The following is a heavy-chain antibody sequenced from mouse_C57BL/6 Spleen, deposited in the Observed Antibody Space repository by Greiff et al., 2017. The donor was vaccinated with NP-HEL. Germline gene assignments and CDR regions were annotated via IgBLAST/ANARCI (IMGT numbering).Heavy chain of an antibody. J-gene: IGHJ3*01. Sequence: EVQLQQSGPELVKPGASVKIPCKASGYTFTDYNMDWVKQSHGKSLEWIGDINPNNGGPIYNQKFKGKATLTVAKSSSTAYMELRSLTSEDTAVYYCAGGGAFAYWGQGTLVTVSA. V-gene: IGHV1-18*01. CDR1: GYTFTDYN. CDR3: AGGGAFAY. CDR2: INPNNGGP.